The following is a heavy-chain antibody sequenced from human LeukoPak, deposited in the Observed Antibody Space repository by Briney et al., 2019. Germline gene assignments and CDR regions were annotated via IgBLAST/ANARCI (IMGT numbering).Heavy chain of an antibody. CDR2: IIPVLGTA. Sequence: SVKVSCKASGYTFTSYYMHWVRQAPGQGLEWMGRIIPVLGTANYAQKFQGRVTITADKSTSTAYMELSSLRSEDTAAYYCARMGHYGSGSYLDFWGQGALVSVSS. J-gene: IGHJ4*02. CDR3: ARMGHYGSGSYLDF. V-gene: IGHV1-69*08. D-gene: IGHD3-10*01. CDR1: GYTFTSYY.